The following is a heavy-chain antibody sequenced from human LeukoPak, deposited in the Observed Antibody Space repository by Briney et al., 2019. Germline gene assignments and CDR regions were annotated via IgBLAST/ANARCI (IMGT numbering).Heavy chain of an antibody. CDR2: IYYSGST. Sequence: PSETLSLTCTVSGGSISSSSYYWGWIRQPPGKGLEWIGSIYYSGSTYYNPSLKSRVTISVDTSKNQFSLKLTSVTAADTAVYYCARQSYNYDYWGQGTLVTVSS. CDR1: GGSISSSSYY. J-gene: IGHJ4*02. D-gene: IGHD5-24*01. V-gene: IGHV4-39*01. CDR3: ARQSYNYDY.